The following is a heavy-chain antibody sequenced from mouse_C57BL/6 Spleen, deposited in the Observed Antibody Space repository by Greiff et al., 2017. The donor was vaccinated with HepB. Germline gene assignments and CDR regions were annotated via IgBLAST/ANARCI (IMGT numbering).Heavy chain of an antibody. CDR1: GFTFSSYG. V-gene: IGHV5-6*01. CDR2: ISSGGSYT. Sequence: EVQGVESGGDLVKPGGSLKLSCAASGFTFSSYGMSWVRQTPDKRLEWVATISSGGSYTYYPDSVKGRFTISRDNAKNTLYLQMSSLKSEDTAMYYCARLGGNYGFAYWGQGTLVTVSA. D-gene: IGHD2-1*01. CDR3: ARLGGNYGFAY. J-gene: IGHJ3*01.